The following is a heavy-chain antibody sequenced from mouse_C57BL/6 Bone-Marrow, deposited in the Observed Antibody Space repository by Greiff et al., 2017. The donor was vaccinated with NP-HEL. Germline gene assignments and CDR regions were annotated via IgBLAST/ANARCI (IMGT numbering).Heavy chain of an antibody. CDR3: ARSCPPLYWYFDV. CDR1: GYTFTDHT. CDR2: IYPRDGST. Sequence: VKLQESDAELVKPGASVKISCKVSGYTFTDHTIHWMKQRPEQGLEWIGYIYPRDGSTKYNEKFKGKATLTADKSSSTAYMQLNSLTSEDSAVYFCARSCPPLYWYFDVWGTGTTVTVSS. J-gene: IGHJ1*03. V-gene: IGHV1-78*01.